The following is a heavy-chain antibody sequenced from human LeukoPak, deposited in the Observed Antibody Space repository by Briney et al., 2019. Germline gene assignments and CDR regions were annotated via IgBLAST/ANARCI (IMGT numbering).Heavy chain of an antibody. CDR2: INPNSGGT. J-gene: IGHJ4*02. V-gene: IGHV1-2*02. CDR3: ARDRDGAQGGY. CDR1: GYTFTSYY. D-gene: IGHD4-17*01. Sequence: ASVKVSCKASGYTFTSYYIHWVRQAPGQGLEWMGWINPNSGGTNYAQKFQGRVTMTRDTSISTAYMVLSSLRSDDTAVYYCARDRDGAQGGYWGQGTLVTVSS.